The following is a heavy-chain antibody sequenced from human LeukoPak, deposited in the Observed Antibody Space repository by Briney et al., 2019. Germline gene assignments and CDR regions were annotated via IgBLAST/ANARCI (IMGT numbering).Heavy chain of an antibody. Sequence: SETLSLTCTVSGGSISSYYWSWIRQPPGKGLEWIGYIYYSGSTNYNPSLKSRVTISVDTSKNQFSLKLSSVTAADTAVYYCAREASSGNFDYWGQGTLVTVSS. CDR3: AREASSGNFDY. CDR2: IYYSGST. J-gene: IGHJ4*02. CDR1: GGSISSYY. V-gene: IGHV4-59*01. D-gene: IGHD6-19*01.